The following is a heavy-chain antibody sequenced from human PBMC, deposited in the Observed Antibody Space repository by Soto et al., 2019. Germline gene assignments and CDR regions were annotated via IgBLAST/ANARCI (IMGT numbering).Heavy chain of an antibody. CDR1: GFNFDDYG. V-gene: IGHV3-20*04. J-gene: IGHJ4*02. D-gene: IGHD5-12*01. CDR3: ARGISGYHHYIDT. Sequence: PGGSLRLSCAASGFNFDDYGMSWVRQAPGKGLEWVSGINWNSNSRGYADSVKGRFTISRDNVQSSLYLEMNSLRAEDTAFYYCARGISGYHHYIDTWGQGTLVTVSS. CDR2: INWNSNSR.